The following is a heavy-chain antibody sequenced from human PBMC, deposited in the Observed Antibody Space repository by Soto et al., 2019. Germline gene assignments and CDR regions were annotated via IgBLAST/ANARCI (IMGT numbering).Heavy chain of an antibody. CDR2: IYWDDDK. Sequence: QITLKESGPTLVNPTQTLTLTCTFSGFSLSTSGVGVGWIRQPPGKALEWLALIYWDDDKRYSPSLKSRLTITKDTSKNQVVLTMTNMDPVDTATYYCAHSLWDITIYEIGWFDPWGQGTLVTVSS. V-gene: IGHV2-5*02. D-gene: IGHD3-3*01. CDR1: GFSLSTSGVG. CDR3: AHSLWDITIYEIGWFDP. J-gene: IGHJ5*02.